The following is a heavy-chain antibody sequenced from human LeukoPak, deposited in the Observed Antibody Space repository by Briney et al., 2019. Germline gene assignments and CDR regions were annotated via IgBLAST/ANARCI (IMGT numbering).Heavy chain of an antibody. Sequence: SVKVSCKASGGTLSSYTVSWVRQVPGQGLEWMGGIIPIFEAATYTQKFQDRVSITTDESTNTVYLELSSLRSEDTAVYYCATEGLPRNCSNTSCYKTGWFDPWGQGTLVTVSS. V-gene: IGHV1-69*05. CDR2: IIPIFEAA. J-gene: IGHJ5*02. CDR3: ATEGLPRNCSNTSCYKTGWFDP. D-gene: IGHD2-2*02. CDR1: GGTLSSYT.